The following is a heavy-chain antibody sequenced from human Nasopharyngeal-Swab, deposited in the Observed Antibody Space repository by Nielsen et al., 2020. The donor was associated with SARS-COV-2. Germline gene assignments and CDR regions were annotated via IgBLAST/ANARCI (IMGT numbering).Heavy chain of an antibody. CDR2: ISVNGAST. Sequence: GESLKISCAASGFTFSSYAMTWVRQAPEKGLEWVSSISVNGASTYYAGSVKGRFTISRDNSRNTLYLQLNSLRAEDTAIYYCAKRVAGKYYYMEVWGKGTTVTVSS. V-gene: IGHV3-23*01. J-gene: IGHJ6*03. CDR1: GFTFSSYA. D-gene: IGHD3-10*01. CDR3: AKRVAGKYYYMEV.